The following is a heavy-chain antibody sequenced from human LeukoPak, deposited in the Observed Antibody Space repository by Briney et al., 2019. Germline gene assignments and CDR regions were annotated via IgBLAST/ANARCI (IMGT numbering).Heavy chain of an antibody. Sequence: QPGGSLRLSCTASGFTFSSYEMNWVRQAPGKGLEWVSYISGSGSTIYYADSVKGRFTISRDNAKNSLYLQMNSLRAEDTAVYYCASPAQYGDLLYSHFHYWGQGTLVTVSS. CDR2: ISGSGSTI. CDR1: GFTFSSYE. D-gene: IGHD4-17*01. J-gene: IGHJ4*02. CDR3: ASPAQYGDLLYSHFHY. V-gene: IGHV3-48*03.